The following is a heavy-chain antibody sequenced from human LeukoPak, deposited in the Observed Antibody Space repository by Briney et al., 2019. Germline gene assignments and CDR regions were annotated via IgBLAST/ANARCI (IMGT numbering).Heavy chain of an antibody. CDR3: AKDQGDDGDYFDY. J-gene: IGHJ4*02. CDR2: IGFDGTNK. D-gene: IGHD2-21*02. CDR1: GFTFNTYG. V-gene: IGHV3-30*18. Sequence: PGRSLGLSCAASGFTFNTYGMHWVRQAPGKGLEWVAVIGFDGTNKFYAESMEGRFTISRDNSRNTLCLQLNSLRPEDTAVYYCAKDQGDDGDYFDYWGQGTLVTVSS.